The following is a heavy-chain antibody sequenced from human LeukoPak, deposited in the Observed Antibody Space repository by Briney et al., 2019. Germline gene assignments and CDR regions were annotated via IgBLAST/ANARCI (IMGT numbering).Heavy chain of an antibody. V-gene: IGHV3-66*01. CDR2: IYSGGST. CDR3: ALGAAAAGDY. CDR1: GFTFRNYA. J-gene: IGHJ4*02. D-gene: IGHD6-13*01. Sequence: GGSLRLSSEASGFTFRNYAMNWVRQAPGKGLEWVSVIYSGGSTYYADSVKGRFTISRDNSKNTLYLQMNSLRAEDTAVYYCALGAAAAGDYWGQGTLVTVSS.